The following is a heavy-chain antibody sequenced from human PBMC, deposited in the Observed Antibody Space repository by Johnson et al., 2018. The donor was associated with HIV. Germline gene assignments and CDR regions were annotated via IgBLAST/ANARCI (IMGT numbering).Heavy chain of an antibody. CDR3: AKDRSTGWYPAFDI. CDR2: IYSAGST. V-gene: IGHV3-66*01. CDR1: GFTVSSSY. D-gene: IGHD6-19*01. Sequence: VQLVESGGGLVQPGGSLRLSCAASGFTVSSSYMSWVRQAPGKGLEWVSVIYSAGSTYYADSVKGRFTISRDNSKNTLYLQMNSLRAEDTALYYCAKDRSTGWYPAFDIWGQGTMVTVSS. J-gene: IGHJ3*02.